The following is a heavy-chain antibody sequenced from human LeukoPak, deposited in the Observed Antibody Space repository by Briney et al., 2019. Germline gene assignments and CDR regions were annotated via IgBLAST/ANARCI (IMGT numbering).Heavy chain of an antibody. V-gene: IGHV4-39*07. CDR2: IYYSGST. D-gene: IGHD4-11*01. CDR3: ARDGGISTVDYWRWFDP. Sequence: PSETLSLTCTVSGGSISSSSYYWGWIRQPPGKGLEWIGSIYYSGSTYYNPSLKSRVTISVDTSKNQFSLKLSSVTAADTAVYYCARDGGISTVDYWRWFDPWGQGTLVTVSS. CDR1: GGSISSSSYY. J-gene: IGHJ5*02.